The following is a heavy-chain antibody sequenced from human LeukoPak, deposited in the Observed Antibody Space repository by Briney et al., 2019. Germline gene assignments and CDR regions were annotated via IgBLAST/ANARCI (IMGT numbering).Heavy chain of an antibody. CDR3: ARDLWKVFDY. CDR1: VFTFSSYW. CDR2: IKQDGSEK. D-gene: IGHD1-1*01. Sequence: SGGSLRLSCAASVFTFSSYWMSYVRQAPGKGLEWVAKIKQDGSEKYYVDSVKGRFTISRDNAKNSLYLQMNSLRAEDTAVYYCARDLWKVFDYWGQGTLVTVSS. V-gene: IGHV3-7*01. J-gene: IGHJ4*02.